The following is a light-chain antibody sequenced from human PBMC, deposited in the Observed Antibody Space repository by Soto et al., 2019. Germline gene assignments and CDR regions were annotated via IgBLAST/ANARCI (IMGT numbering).Light chain of an antibody. CDR3: QQLSRYPLT. CDR2: SAS. CDR1: KALSNY. V-gene: IGKV1-9*01. J-gene: IGKJ4*01. Sequence: DIQLTQSPSVLSASVGDTVTITCRASKALSNYLAWYQQKPGKAPDLLIYSASTLQSGVPSRFSGSGSETEFSLTIRALQPEDFATYYCQQLSRYPLTFGGGTKVDIK.